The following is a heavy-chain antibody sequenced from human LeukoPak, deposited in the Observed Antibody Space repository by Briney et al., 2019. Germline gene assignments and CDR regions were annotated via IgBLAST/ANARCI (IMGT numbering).Heavy chain of an antibody. CDR1: GFTFSSYA. J-gene: IGHJ4*02. D-gene: IGHD2-2*01. Sequence: GRSLRLSCAASGFTFSSYAMHWVRQAPGKGLEWVAVISYDGSNKYYADSVKSRFTISRDNSKNTLYLQMNSLRAEDTAVYYCARDPVVVVPAAPGGPFDYWGQGTLVTVSS. CDR3: ARDPVVVVPAAPGGPFDY. V-gene: IGHV3-30*01. CDR2: ISYDGSNK.